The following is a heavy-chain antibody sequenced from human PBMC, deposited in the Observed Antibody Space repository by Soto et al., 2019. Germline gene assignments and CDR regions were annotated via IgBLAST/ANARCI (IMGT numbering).Heavy chain of an antibody. CDR2: INAGNGNT. V-gene: IGHV1-3*01. Sequence: QVQLEQSGAEVKKAGASVKVSCKASGYTFTSYAMHWVRQAPGQRLEWMGWINAGNGNTKYSQKFQGRVTITRDTSASTAYRELSCLRSEGTAVYYCAAQIRYSRSWGFDYCIQETLVTVSS. CDR3: AAQIRYSRSWGFDY. D-gene: IGHD1-26*01. CDR1: GYTFTSYA. J-gene: IGHJ4*02.